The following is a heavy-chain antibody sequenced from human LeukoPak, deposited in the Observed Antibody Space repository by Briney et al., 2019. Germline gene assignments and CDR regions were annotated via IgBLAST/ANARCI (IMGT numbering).Heavy chain of an antibody. D-gene: IGHD6-13*01. CDR3: ARGDSRRGAWYFDL. Sequence: PSETLSLTCAVSGGSISNGGYSWSWIRQPPGKGVEWIGYIYDSGSAYYNPSLKSRVTISVDRSKNHFSLRLSSVTAADTAVYYCARGDSRRGAWYFDLWGRGTLVTVSS. J-gene: IGHJ2*01. CDR1: GGSISNGGYS. CDR2: IYDSGSA. V-gene: IGHV4-30-2*01.